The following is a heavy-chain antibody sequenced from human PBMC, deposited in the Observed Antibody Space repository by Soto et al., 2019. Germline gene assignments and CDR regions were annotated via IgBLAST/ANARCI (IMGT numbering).Heavy chain of an antibody. CDR1: GLTFSTHS. V-gene: IGHV3-48*01. J-gene: IGHJ3*02. CDR3: ARELRGSGSGAFDI. D-gene: IGHD3-10*01. Sequence: GGSLSLSCAASGLTFSTHSMNWVRQAPGKGLEWISYITSSSVTMYADSVKGRFTISRDNSKNTLYLQMNSLRAEDTAVYYCARELRGSGSGAFDIWGQGTMVTVSS. CDR2: ITSSSVT.